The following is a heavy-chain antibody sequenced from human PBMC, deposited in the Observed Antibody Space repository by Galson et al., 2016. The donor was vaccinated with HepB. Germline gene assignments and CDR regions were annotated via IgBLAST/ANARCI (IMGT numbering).Heavy chain of an antibody. D-gene: IGHD6-19*01. CDR1: GFSVSSNY. V-gene: IGHV3-53*01. CDR3: ARAGNSSGWYYGDAFDV. J-gene: IGHJ3*01. Sequence: SLRLSCAASGFSVSSNYMSWVRQAPGKGLEWVSVVYRGSGTYYADSVKGRFIISRDNSKNTLYLRMNSLRADDTAVYYCARAGNSSGWYYGDAFDVWGQGTMVTVSS. CDR2: VYRGSGT.